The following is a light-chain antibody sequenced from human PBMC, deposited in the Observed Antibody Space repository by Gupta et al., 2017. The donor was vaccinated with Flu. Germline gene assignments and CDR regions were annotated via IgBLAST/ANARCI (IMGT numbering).Light chain of an antibody. CDR2: DVS. J-gene: IGLJ1*01. CDR3: CSYAGSNTFDV. Sequence: SALTQPRPVSGSPGQSVTISCTGTSSDVGASKFVSWYQLHPYKAPKLTIYDVSERPSGVPDRFSGSKSGNTASLTISGLQAEDEADYYCCSYAGSNTFDVFGSWTKVTAL. V-gene: IGLV2-11*01. CDR1: SSDVGASKF.